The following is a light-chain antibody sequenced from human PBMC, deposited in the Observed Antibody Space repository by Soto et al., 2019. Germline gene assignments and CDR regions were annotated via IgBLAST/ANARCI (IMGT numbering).Light chain of an antibody. Sequence: EIVLTQSPGTLSLSPGERATLSCRASQSVSSSYLAWFQQKPGQAPRLLIYGASSRATGISDRFSGSGPGTDFTLTISRLEPEDFAVYYCQEYGTPPPSWTFGQGTKVDIK. CDR2: GAS. CDR3: QEYGTPPPSWT. V-gene: IGKV3-20*01. J-gene: IGKJ1*01. CDR1: QSVSSSY.